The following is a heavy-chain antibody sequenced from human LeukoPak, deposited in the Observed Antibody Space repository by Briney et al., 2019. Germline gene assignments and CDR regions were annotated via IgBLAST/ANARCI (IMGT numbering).Heavy chain of an antibody. J-gene: IGHJ4*02. D-gene: IGHD6-6*01. Sequence: PGGSLRLSCAASGFTFSSYAMSWVRQAPGKGLEWVSAISGSGGSTYYADSVKGRFTISRDNSKNTLYLQMNSLRAEDTAVYYRAKHEYSSSSYLVSYWGQGTLVTVSS. CDR3: AKHEYSSSSYLVSY. CDR1: GFTFSSYA. CDR2: ISGSGGST. V-gene: IGHV3-23*01.